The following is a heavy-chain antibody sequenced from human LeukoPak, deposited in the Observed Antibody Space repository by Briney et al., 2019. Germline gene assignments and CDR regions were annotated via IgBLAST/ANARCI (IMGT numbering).Heavy chain of an antibody. V-gene: IGHV3-53*01. D-gene: IGHD4-23*01. CDR1: GFTFSRHS. Sequence: QAGGSLRLSCAGSGFTFSRHSMNWVRQAPGKGLEWVSLIYSGGSTYYADSVKGRFTISRDNSKNTLYLQMNSLRAEDTAVYYCARRAGGYSHPYDYWGQGTLVTVSS. J-gene: IGHJ4*02. CDR2: IYSGGST. CDR3: ARRAGGYSHPYDY.